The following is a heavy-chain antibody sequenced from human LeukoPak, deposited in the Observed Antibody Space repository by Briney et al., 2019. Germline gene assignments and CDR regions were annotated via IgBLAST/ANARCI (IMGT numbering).Heavy chain of an antibody. Sequence: AGESLTLSCAVSGFTLDRYMVQWVRQPPPKGREWVAGEAKFYADFVKGRFTITRDTSKNTQYLEMSSLRPEDTAVYYCAKEARRIGGDPDYWGQGTLVTVSS. D-gene: IGHD1-26*01. J-gene: IGHJ4*02. CDR3: AKEARRIGGDPDY. CDR1: GFTLDRYM. V-gene: IGHV3-30*15. CDR2: GEAK.